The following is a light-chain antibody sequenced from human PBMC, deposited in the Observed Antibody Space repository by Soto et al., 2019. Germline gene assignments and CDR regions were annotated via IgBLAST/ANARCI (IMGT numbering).Light chain of an antibody. J-gene: IGKJ2*01. Sequence: EIVMTQTPPSSPVTLGQPASISCRSSRSLVHSDGNTYLSWLHQRPGQPPRLLIYRVSIRFSGVPDRVSGSGEGTDFTLKIARVEDEDVGVYYCMQATQIPHTFGQGTKLEI. CDR1: RSLVHSDGNTY. CDR3: MQATQIPHT. V-gene: IGKV2-24*01. CDR2: RVS.